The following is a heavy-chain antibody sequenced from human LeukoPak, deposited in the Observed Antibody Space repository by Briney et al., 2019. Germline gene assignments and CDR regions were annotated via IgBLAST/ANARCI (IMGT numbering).Heavy chain of an antibody. Sequence: PGGSLRLSCAASGFTVSSDYMSWVRQAPGKGLEWGSVIYSGGSTYYADSVKDRFTISRDNTKNTLYLQMNSLRDEDTAVYYCARAICSGGSCAIDYWGQGTLVTVSS. CDR2: IYSGGST. D-gene: IGHD2-15*01. CDR1: GFTVSSDY. J-gene: IGHJ4*02. V-gene: IGHV3-53*01. CDR3: ARAICSGGSCAIDY.